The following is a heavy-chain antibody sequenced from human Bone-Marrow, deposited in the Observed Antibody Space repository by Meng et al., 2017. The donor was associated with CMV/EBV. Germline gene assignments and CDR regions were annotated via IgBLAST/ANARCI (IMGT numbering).Heavy chain of an antibody. CDR3: TRGPYWSGYYIPFDY. D-gene: IGHD3-3*01. Sequence: GESLKISCTSSGFIFSDYPFTWVRQAPGKGLEWVGFIRSKAYGGTTEYAASVKGRFTISRDDSKSIAYLQMNSLKTEDTAVYYCTRGPYWSGYYIPFDYWGQGTLVTVSS. CDR2: IRSKAYGGTT. CDR1: GFIFSDYP. V-gene: IGHV3-49*04. J-gene: IGHJ4*02.